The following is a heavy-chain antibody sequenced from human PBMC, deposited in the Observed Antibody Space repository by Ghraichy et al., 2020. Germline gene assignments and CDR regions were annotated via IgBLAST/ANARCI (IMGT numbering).Heavy chain of an antibody. V-gene: IGHV4-34*01. Sequence: GSLRLSCAASGGSFSDYDWTWIRQPPGKGLEWIGEINDSGSIDYNASLKSRVSISLDTSKNQFSLKLSSVTAADTAVYFCARVVFSNNWTPVHWFDPWGQGTQV. CDR3: ARVVFSNNWTPVHWFDP. CDR2: INDSGSI. D-gene: IGHD1-1*01. CDR1: GGSFSDYD. J-gene: IGHJ5*02.